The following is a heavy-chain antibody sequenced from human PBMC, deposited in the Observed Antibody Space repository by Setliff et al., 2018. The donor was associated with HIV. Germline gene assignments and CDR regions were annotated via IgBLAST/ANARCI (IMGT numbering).Heavy chain of an antibody. J-gene: IGHJ4*02. CDR3: ARDRASSGYYARFDH. V-gene: IGHV3-48*03. CDR2: ISTSGNRI. D-gene: IGHD3-22*01. CDR1: GFTFSSYE. Sequence: PGGSLRLSCAASGFTFSSYEMNWVRQAPGKGLEWVSYISTSGNRIHYADSMEGRFTISRDNAKKLVYLQMNSLRAEDTAIYYCARDRASSGYYARFDHWGQGTLVTVSS.